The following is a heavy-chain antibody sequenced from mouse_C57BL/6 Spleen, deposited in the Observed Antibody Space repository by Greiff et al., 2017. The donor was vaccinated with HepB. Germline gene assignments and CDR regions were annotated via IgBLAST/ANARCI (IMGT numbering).Heavy chain of an antibody. J-gene: IGHJ4*01. Sequence: VQLQESGAELVKPGASVKISCKASGYAFSSYWMNWVKQRPGKGLEWIGQIYPGDGDTNYNGKVKGKATLTADKSSSTAYMQLSSLTSEDSAVYFCARLNFYAMDYWGQGTSVTVSS. CDR3: ARLNFYAMDY. CDR2: IYPGDGDT. V-gene: IGHV1-80*01. CDR1: GYAFSSYW.